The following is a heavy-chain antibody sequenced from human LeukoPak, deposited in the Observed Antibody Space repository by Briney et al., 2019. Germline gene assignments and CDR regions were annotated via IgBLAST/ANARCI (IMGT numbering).Heavy chain of an antibody. J-gene: IGHJ6*02. V-gene: IGHV3-66*01. CDR1: GFTVSSNY. CDR3: ARSTLYYYYGVDV. Sequence: PGGSLRLSCAASGFTVSSNYMSWVRQAPGKGLEWVSVIYSGGSTYYADSVKGRFTISRDNSKNTLYLQMNSLRAEDTAVYYCARSTLYYYYGVDVWGQGTTVTVSS. CDR2: IYSGGST. D-gene: IGHD2-2*01.